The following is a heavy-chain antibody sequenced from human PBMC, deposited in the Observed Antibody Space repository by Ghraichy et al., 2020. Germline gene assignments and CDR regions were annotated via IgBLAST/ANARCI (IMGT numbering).Heavy chain of an antibody. Sequence: LSLTCAASGFTFSSYWMSWVRQAPGKGLEWVANIKQDGSEKYYVDSVKGRFTISRDNAKNSLYLQMNSLRAEDTAVYYCARDSPLRYYGSGSYYKGIDYWGQGTLVTVSS. J-gene: IGHJ4*02. CDR1: GFTFSSYW. D-gene: IGHD3-10*01. CDR3: ARDSPLRYYGSGSYYKGIDY. V-gene: IGHV3-7*03. CDR2: IKQDGSEK.